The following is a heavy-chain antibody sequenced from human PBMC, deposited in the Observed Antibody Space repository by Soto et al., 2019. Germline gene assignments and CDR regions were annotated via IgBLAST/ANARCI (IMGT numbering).Heavy chain of an antibody. CDR1: GGSISSTSYY. V-gene: IGHV4-39*02. Sequence: PSETLSLTCTVSGGSISSTSYYWGWIRQPPGKGLEWIGSIRYSGSTYNNPSLKSRVTISVDTSKNKFSLKLSSVTAADTAVYYCVRERPELYSSSWYPLYFDYWGQGTLVTVSS. CDR3: VRERPELYSSSWYPLYFDY. D-gene: IGHD6-13*01. J-gene: IGHJ4*02. CDR2: IRYSGST.